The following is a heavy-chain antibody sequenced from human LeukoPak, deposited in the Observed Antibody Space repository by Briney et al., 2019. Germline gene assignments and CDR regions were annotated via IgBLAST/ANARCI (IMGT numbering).Heavy chain of an antibody. V-gene: IGHV1-69*13. CDR1: GGTFSSYA. D-gene: IGHD3-16*01. J-gene: IGHJ4*02. CDR2: IIPIFGTA. CDR3: ARGDDYVWGSSVDY. Sequence: GASVKVSCKASGGTFSSYAISWVRQAPGEGLEWMGVIIPIFGTANYAQKFQGRVTITADESTSTAYMELSSLRSEDTAVYYCARGDDYVWGSSVDYWGQGTLVTVSS.